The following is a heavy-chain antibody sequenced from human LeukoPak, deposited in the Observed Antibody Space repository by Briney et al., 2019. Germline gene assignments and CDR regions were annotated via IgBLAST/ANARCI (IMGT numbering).Heavy chain of an antibody. J-gene: IGHJ4*02. V-gene: IGHV4-59*01. CDR2: IYYSGST. Sequence: SSEILSLTCSVSGGSISSDYWSWIRQPPGKGLEWIGYIYYSGSTNYNPSLKSRVTISVDTSKNQFSLKLSSVTAADTAVYYCAKDAGTTGTMSFDYWGQGTLVTVSS. D-gene: IGHD1-1*01. CDR1: GGSISSDY. CDR3: AKDAGTTGTMSFDY.